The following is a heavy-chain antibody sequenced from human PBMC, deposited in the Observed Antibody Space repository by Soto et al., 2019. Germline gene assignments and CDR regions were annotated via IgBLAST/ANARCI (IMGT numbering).Heavy chain of an antibody. V-gene: IGHV4-39*01. CDR1: GGSISSSSYY. CDR3: ARLQYHYDSCGYADWFDP. D-gene: IGHD3-22*01. J-gene: IGHJ5*02. CDR2: MYYSGSS. Sequence: QLQLQESGPGLVKPSETLSLTCTVSGGSISSSSYYWGWIRQPPGKGLEGIGNMYYSGSSYYNSSLKSRLTISVATSKNQFSLKLNSVTAADTAVYYCARLQYHYDSCGYADWFDPWGQGTLVPVSS.